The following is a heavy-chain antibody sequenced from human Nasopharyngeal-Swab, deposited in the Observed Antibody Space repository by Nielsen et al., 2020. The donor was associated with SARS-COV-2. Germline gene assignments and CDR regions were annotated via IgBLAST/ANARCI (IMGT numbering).Heavy chain of an antibody. CDR3: ARDAARSWYNWFDP. V-gene: IGHV3-9*01. CDR2: ISWNSGTI. CDR1: GFTFDDYA. Sequence: GGSLRLSCVASGFTFDDYAMHWVRQAPGKGLEWVSGISWNSGTIGYADSVKGRFTISRDNAKNSLFLQMNSLRTEDTALYYCARDAARSWYNWFDPWGQGTLVTVSS. D-gene: IGHD6-13*01. J-gene: IGHJ5*02.